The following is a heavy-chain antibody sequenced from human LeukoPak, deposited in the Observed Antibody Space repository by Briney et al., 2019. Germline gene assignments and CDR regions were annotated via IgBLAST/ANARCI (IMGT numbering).Heavy chain of an antibody. V-gene: IGHV4-34*01. Sequence: SETLSLTCAVYGGSFSGYYWSWIRRPPGKGLEWIGEINHSGSTNYNPSLKSRVTISVDTSKNQFSLKLSSVTAADTAVYYCARGYVDITNWFDPWGQGTLVTVSS. CDR2: INHSGST. CDR3: ARGYVDITNWFDP. CDR1: GGSFSGYY. J-gene: IGHJ5*02. D-gene: IGHD5-12*01.